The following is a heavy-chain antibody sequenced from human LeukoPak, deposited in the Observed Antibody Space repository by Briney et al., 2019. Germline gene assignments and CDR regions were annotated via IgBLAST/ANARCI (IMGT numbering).Heavy chain of an antibody. D-gene: IGHD3-10*01. V-gene: IGHV3-49*04. J-gene: IGHJ4*02. Sequence: GGSLGLSCTASGFIFGDYVMSWVRQAPGKGLEWVGFIRSKTYGGTTEYAASVKGRFTISRDDSKSIAYVQMNSLKTEDTAVYYCTRVRVRGVIYFDYWGQGTLVTVSS. CDR2: IRSKTYGGTT. CDR3: TRVRVRGVIYFDY. CDR1: GFIFGDYV.